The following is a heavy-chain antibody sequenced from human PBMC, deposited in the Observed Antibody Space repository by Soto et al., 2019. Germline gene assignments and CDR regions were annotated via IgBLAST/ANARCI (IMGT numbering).Heavy chain of an antibody. CDR3: ARQEGAAPGTPYYYYGMDV. CDR1: GYSFSSYW. J-gene: IGHJ6*02. D-gene: IGHD6-13*01. Sequence: PGESLKISCKGSGYSFSSYWIGWVRQMPGKGLECMGIIYPGDSDTKYSPSFQGQVTISADKSISTAYLQWSSLKASDTAMYYCARQEGAAPGTPYYYYGMDVWGQGTTVTVSS. CDR2: IYPGDSDT. V-gene: IGHV5-51*01.